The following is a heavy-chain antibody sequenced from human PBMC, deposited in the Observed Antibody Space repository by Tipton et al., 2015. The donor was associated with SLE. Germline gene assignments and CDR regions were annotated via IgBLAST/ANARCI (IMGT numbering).Heavy chain of an antibody. CDR3: ARHYCTGDGCYSAVGDS. V-gene: IGHV4-38-2*01. J-gene: IGHJ4*02. CDR2: MYHSGNT. D-gene: IGHD2-15*01. Sequence: TLSLTCGVSGYSISSGYYWGWIRQPPGKGLEWIASMYHSGNTYYNPSLKSRVTISLDMSNNQFSLLLSSVTAADTAVYYCARHYCTGDGCYSAVGDSWGQGTLVTVSS. CDR1: GYSISSGYY.